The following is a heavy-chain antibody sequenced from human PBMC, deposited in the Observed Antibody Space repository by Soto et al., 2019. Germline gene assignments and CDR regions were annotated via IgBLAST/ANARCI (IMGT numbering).Heavy chain of an antibody. CDR1: GFTVSSNY. J-gene: IGHJ6*03. V-gene: IGHV3-66*01. Sequence: PGGSLRLSCAASGFTVSSNYMSWVRQAPGKGLEWVSVIYSGGSTYYADSVKGRFTISRDNSKNTLYLQMNSLRAEDTAVYYCARDLGPYYYYMDVWGKGTTVTVSS. CDR2: IYSGGST. CDR3: ARDLGPYYYYMDV.